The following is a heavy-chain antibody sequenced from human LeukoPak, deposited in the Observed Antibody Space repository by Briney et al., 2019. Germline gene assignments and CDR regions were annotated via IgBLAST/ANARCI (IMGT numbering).Heavy chain of an antibody. CDR2: IIPILGIA. D-gene: IGHD5-24*01. Sequence: GSSVKVSCKASGGTFSSYTISWVRQAPGQGLEWMGRIIPILGIANYAQKFQGRVTITADKSTSTAYMELSSLRSEDTAVYYCARDQGDGYTFDYWGQGTLVTVSS. V-gene: IGHV1-69*04. CDR3: ARDQGDGYTFDY. J-gene: IGHJ4*02. CDR1: GGTFSSYT.